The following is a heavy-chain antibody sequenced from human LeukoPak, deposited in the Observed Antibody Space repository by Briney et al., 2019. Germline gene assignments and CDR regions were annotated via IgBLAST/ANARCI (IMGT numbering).Heavy chain of an antibody. J-gene: IGHJ4*02. CDR1: GGSIRSYY. Sequence: SETLSLTCTVSGGSIRSYYWSWIRQPPGKGLEWIGYIYYSGSTNYNPSLKSRVTISVDTSKNQFSLKLSSVTAADTAVYYCARLGAGDSSGYYLGLYYFDYWGQGTLVTVSS. CDR2: IYYSGST. D-gene: IGHD3-22*01. V-gene: IGHV4-59*08. CDR3: ARLGAGDSSGYYLGLYYFDY.